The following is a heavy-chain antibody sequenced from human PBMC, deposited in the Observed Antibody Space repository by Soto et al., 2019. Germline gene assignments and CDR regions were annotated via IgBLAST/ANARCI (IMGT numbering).Heavy chain of an antibody. Sequence: QVQLQESGPGLVKPSETLSLTCTASGGSVSSGSNYWSWIRQPPGTGLEWIGHIYYSGYTNYNPSLTSRVTISVDTSKNQFSLNLSCVTAADTAVYYCARGGDAYNYYFDYWGQGTLVTVSS. CDR2: IYYSGYT. CDR1: GGSVSSGSNY. V-gene: IGHV4-61*01. J-gene: IGHJ4*02. CDR3: ARGGDAYNYYFDY. D-gene: IGHD3-10*01.